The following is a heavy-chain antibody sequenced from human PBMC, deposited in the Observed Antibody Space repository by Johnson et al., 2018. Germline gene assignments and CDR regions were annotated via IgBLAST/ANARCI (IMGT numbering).Heavy chain of an antibody. V-gene: IGHV3-11*04. CDR3: ARVAGGYYYYYMDV. D-gene: IGHD3-10*01. J-gene: IGHJ6*03. Sequence: SPRLSCAASGFTFSDYYMSWIRQAPGKGLEWVSYISSSGSTIYYADSVKGRFTISRDNAKNSLYLQMNSLRAEDTAVYYCARVAGGYYYYYMDVWGKGTTVTVAS. CDR1: GFTFSDYY. CDR2: ISSSGSTI.